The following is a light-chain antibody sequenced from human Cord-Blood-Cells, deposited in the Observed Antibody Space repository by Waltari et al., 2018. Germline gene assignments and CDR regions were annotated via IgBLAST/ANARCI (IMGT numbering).Light chain of an antibody. CDR2: DVS. J-gene: IGLJ3*02. CDR3: SSYTSSSTWV. CDR1: SSDVGGYNY. V-gene: IGLV2-14*03. Sequence: QSALTQPASVSGSPGQSITISCTGTSSDVGGYNYVSWYQQHPSKAPKLMIYDVSNRPSGVSNRFSGSKFGNTASLTISGLQAEDEADYYCSSYTSSSTWVFGGGTKLTVL.